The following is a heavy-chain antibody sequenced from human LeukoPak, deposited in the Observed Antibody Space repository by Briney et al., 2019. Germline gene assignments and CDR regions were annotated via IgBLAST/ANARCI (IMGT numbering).Heavy chain of an antibody. J-gene: IGHJ3*02. CDR1: GGTFSSYV. V-gene: IGHV1-69*04. Sequence: SVKVSCKASGGTFSSYVFSWVRQAPGQGLEWMGRIIPILGIANYAQKFQGRVTITADKSTSTAYMELSSLRSEDTAVYYCARTSSSYYYDSSDGAFDIWGQGTMVTVSS. CDR2: IIPILGIA. CDR3: ARTSSSYYYDSSDGAFDI. D-gene: IGHD3-22*01.